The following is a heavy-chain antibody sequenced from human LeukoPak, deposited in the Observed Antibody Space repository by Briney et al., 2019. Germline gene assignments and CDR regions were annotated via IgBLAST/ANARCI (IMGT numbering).Heavy chain of an antibody. CDR3: ARAGESDAFDI. J-gene: IGHJ3*02. V-gene: IGHV4-31*03. CDR1: GGSISSGGYY. Sequence: PSETLSLTCTVSGGSISSGGYYWSWIRQHPGKGLEWIGYIYYSGSTYYNPSLKSRVTISVDTSKNQFSLKLSSVTAADTAVYYCARAGESDAFDIWAKGQWSPSLQ. CDR2: IYYSGST. D-gene: IGHD3-10*01.